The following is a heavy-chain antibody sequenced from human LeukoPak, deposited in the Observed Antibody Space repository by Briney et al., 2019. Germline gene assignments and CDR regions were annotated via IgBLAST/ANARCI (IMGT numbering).Heavy chain of an antibody. V-gene: IGHV1-18*04. CDR3: ARDGSGSGWFYYFDY. CDR2: ISAYNGNT. Sequence: EASVKVSCKASGYTLTSYGISWVRQAPGQGLEWMGWISAYNGNTNYAQKLQGGVTMTTDTSTSTAYMELRSLRSDDTAVYYCARDGSGSGWFYYFDYWGQGTLVTVSS. J-gene: IGHJ4*02. D-gene: IGHD6-19*01. CDR1: GYTLTSYG.